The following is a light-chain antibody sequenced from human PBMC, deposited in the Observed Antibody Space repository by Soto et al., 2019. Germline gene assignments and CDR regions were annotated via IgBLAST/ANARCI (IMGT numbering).Light chain of an antibody. CDR3: QQTYSTPWT. Sequence: DIQLTQSPSSLSASIGDRVTITCRASQRVNNYLNWFQQKPGGAPKLLIYAPGTLQHGVPSRFSGSGSGTDFTLIISGLEPEDFATYYCQQTYSTPWTFGRGTKVDIK. J-gene: IGKJ1*01. V-gene: IGKV1-39*01. CDR1: QRVNNY. CDR2: APG.